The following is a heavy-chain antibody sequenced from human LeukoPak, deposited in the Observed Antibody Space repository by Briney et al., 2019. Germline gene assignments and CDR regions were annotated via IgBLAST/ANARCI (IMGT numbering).Heavy chain of an antibody. CDR2: IYYTVST. Sequence: PAETLSLTCTVSGGPISSGGDHGSWIPKHPGKGREWIGHIYYTVSTYYNPSFKSRVTISVDTSKNQFSLKLSSVTAADTAVYYCARGGNSVAFDYWGQGTLVTVSS. V-gene: IGHV4-31*03. CDR3: ARGGNSVAFDY. CDR1: GGPISSGGDH. J-gene: IGHJ4*02. D-gene: IGHD4-23*01.